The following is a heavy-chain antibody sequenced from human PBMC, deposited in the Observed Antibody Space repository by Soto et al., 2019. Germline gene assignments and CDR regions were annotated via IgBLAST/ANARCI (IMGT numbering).Heavy chain of an antibody. D-gene: IGHD3-22*01. J-gene: IGHJ6*02. CDR1: GYTFTRNG. CDR2: ISPNTGNT. V-gene: IGHV1-18*01. CDR3: VKDRDSNSWPSRDV. Sequence: ASVKVSCKTSGYTFTRNGISWVRQAPGQGLEWMGWISPNTGNTKYAQKLQGRVIMTTDTSTSTAYMELRSLRSDDTAVYYCVKDRDSNSWPSRDVWGPGTTVTVSS.